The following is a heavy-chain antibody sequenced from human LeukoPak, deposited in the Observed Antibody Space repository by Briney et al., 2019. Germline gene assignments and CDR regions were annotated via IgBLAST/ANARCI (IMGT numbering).Heavy chain of an antibody. CDR2: INSDGSST. J-gene: IGHJ4*02. V-gene: IGHV3-74*01. CDR3: AKGGATVIDY. CDR1: GFTFSNYW. Sequence: PGGSLRLSRAASGFTFSNYWMHWVRQAPGKGLVWVSRINSDGSSTTSADSVKGRFTISRGNAKNTLYLQMNSLRAEDTAVYYCAKGGATVIDYWGQGTLVTVSS. D-gene: IGHD4-17*01.